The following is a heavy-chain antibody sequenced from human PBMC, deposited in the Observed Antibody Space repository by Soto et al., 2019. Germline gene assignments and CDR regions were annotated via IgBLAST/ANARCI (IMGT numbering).Heavy chain of an antibody. CDR2: IIPIFGTA. CDR1: RVAFSKFI. CDR3: AKVRYSSGMGYHYGIDV. V-gene: IGHV1-69*13. D-gene: IGHD6-19*01. J-gene: IGHJ6*02. Sequence: SVKVSCKASRVAFSKFIVTWVRQAPGLGLEWVGGIIPIFGTANYAQKFQGRVTITADESTSTSYMEVNNLRSEDTAVYYCAKVRYSSGMGYHYGIDVWGQGTTVTVSS.